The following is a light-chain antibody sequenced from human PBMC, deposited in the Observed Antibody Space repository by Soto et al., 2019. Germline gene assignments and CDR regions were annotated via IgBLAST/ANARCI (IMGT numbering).Light chain of an antibody. CDR3: SSYTSSSILYV. J-gene: IGLJ1*01. V-gene: IGLV2-14*01. Sequence: QSALTQPASASGSPGQSITISCTGTSSDVGGYNYVSWYQQHPGKAPKLMIYDVSNRPSGVSNRFSGSKSGNTASLTISGLQAEDEADYYCSSYTSSSILYVFGTGTKLTVL. CDR2: DVS. CDR1: SSDVGGYNY.